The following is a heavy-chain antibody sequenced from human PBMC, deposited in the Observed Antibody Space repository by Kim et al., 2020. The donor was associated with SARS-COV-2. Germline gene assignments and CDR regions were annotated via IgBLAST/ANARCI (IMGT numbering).Heavy chain of an antibody. Sequence: DSVKGRFTISRDNAKNSLYLQMNSLRAEDTALYYCAKDISHYYGSGMDVWGKGTTVTVSS. CDR3: AKDISHYYGSGMDV. V-gene: IGHV3-9*01. J-gene: IGHJ6*04. D-gene: IGHD3-10*01.